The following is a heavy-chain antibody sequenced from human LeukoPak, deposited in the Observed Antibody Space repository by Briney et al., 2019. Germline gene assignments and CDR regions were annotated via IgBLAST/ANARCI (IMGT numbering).Heavy chain of an antibody. Sequence: TGGSLRLSCTASGFTFGDHAMSWVRQAPGKGLEWVGFIRSKAYGGTTEYAASVKGRFTISRDDSKSIAYLQMNSLKTEDTAVYYCTRDPDFWSGNGYWGQGTLVTVSS. J-gene: IGHJ4*02. CDR3: TRDPDFWSGNGY. D-gene: IGHD3-3*01. V-gene: IGHV3-49*04. CDR2: IRSKAYGGTT. CDR1: GFTFGDHA.